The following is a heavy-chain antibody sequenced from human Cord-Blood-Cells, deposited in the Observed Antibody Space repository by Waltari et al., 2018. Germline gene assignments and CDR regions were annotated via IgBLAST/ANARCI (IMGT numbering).Heavy chain of an antibody. D-gene: IGHD6-6*01. CDR3: AREYSSSSVYDY. J-gene: IGHJ4*02. Sequence: EVQLLEAGGGLVQPGGSLRLHWAAPGFTFSSYAMRWVRQAPGKGLGWVSAISGSGGSTYYADSVKGRFTISRDNSKNTLYLQMNSLRAEDTAVYYCAREYSSSSVYDYWGQGTLVTVSS. V-gene: IGHV3-23*01. CDR1: GFTFSSYA. CDR2: ISGSGGST.